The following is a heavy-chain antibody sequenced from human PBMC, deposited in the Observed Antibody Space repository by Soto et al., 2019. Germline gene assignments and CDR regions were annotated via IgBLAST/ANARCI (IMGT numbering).Heavy chain of an antibody. CDR2: IYYSGST. D-gene: IGHD3-9*01. Sequence: SETLSLTCTVSGGSISSYYWSWIRQPPGKGLEWIGYIYYSGSTYYNPSLKSRVTISVDTSKNQFSLKLSSVTAADTAVYYCARERYDILTGYYLNDAFDIWGQGTMVTVSS. CDR1: GGSISSYY. J-gene: IGHJ3*02. CDR3: ARERYDILTGYYLNDAFDI. V-gene: IGHV4-59*12.